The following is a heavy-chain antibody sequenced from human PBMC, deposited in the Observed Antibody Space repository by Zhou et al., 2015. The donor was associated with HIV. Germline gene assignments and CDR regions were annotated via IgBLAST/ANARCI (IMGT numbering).Heavy chain of an antibody. Sequence: QLVQSGAEEKKPGASVKVSCKASGYSFSNYAMHWVRQAPGQSLEWIGWIVVGSGNTNYAQKFQERVTITRDMSTSTAYMELSSLRSEDTAVYYXAALDMRPSQSWGDAFDIWGQGTMVTVSS. D-gene: IGHD3-9*01. CDR1: GYSFSNYA. J-gene: IGHJ3*02. CDR2: IVVGSGNT. V-gene: IGHV1-58*02. CDR3: AALDMRPSQSWGDAFDI.